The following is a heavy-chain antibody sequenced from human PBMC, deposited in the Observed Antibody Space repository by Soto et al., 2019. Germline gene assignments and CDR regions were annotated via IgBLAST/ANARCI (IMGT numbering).Heavy chain of an antibody. CDR3: AGQLGYHDF. J-gene: IGHJ4*02. CDR2: IYYSGIT. V-gene: IGHV4-39*01. D-gene: IGHD5-12*01. Sequence: QLQLQESGPGLVKPSETLSLTCTVSGGSISSSSHYWGWIRQPPGKGLEWIGTIYYSGITYHNPSLKSRVTMSVDTSKNQFSLDLGSVTAADTAVYFCAGQLGYHDFWGQGTLVTVSS. CDR1: GGSISSSSHY.